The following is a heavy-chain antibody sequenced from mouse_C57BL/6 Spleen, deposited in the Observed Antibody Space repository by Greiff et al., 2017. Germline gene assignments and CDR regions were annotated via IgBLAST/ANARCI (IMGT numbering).Heavy chain of an antibody. D-gene: IGHD2-4*01. CDR2: IDPSDSYT. Sequence: QVQLQQPGAELVMPGASVKLSCKASGYTFTSYWMHWVKQRPGQGLEWIGEIDPSDSYTNYNQKFKGKSTLTVDKSSSTAYMQLSSLTSEDSAVYYCARRLRRKSGFAYWGQGTLVTVSA. CDR1: GYTFTSYW. CDR3: ARRLRRKSGFAY. V-gene: IGHV1-69*01. J-gene: IGHJ3*01.